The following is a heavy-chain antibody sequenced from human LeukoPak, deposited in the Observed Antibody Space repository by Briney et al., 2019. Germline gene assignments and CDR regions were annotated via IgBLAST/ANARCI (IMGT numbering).Heavy chain of an antibody. CDR3: ARSGYYYDSRFDY. V-gene: IGHV4-34*01. CDR2: INHSGST. D-gene: IGHD3-22*01. Sequence: SETLSLTCAVYGGSFSGYYWSWIRQPPGKGLEWIGEINHSGSTNYNPSLKSRVTISVDTSKNQFSLKLSSVTAADTAVYYCARSGYYYDSRFDYWGQGTLVTVSS. CDR1: GGSFSGYY. J-gene: IGHJ4*02.